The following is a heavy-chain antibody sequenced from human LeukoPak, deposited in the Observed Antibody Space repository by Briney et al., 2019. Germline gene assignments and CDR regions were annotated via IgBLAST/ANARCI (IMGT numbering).Heavy chain of an antibody. CDR1: GFTFSSYE. CDR2: ISSSGSAI. V-gene: IGHV3-48*03. J-gene: IGHJ6*04. CDR3: AELGITMIGGV. Sequence: GGSLRLSCAASGFTFSSYEMNWVRQAPGKGLEWVPYISSSGSAIYYADSVKGRFTISRDNAKNSLYLQMNSLRAEDTAVYYCAELGITMIGGVWGKGTTVTISS. D-gene: IGHD3-10*02.